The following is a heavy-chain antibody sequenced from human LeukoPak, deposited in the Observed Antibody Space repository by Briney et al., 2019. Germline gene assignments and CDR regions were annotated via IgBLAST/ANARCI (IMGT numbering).Heavy chain of an antibody. Sequence: GGSLRLSCAASGFTFSSYGMNWVRQAPGKGLEWVSSISSSSRYIHYADSVKGRFTISRDNAKNSLYLQMNSLRAEDTAVYYCARESTGGDLDYWGQGTLVTVSS. J-gene: IGHJ4*02. D-gene: IGHD7-27*01. V-gene: IGHV3-21*01. CDR1: GFTFSSYG. CDR3: ARESTGGDLDY. CDR2: ISSSSRYI.